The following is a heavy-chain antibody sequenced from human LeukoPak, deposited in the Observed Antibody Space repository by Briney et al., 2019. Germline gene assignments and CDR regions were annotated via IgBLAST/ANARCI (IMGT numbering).Heavy chain of an antibody. CDR1: GGSISSNNW. Sequence: SETLSLTYAVSGGSISSNNWWGWVRQPPGKGLEWIGEIYHSGSPNYNPSLKSRVTISVDKSRNHFSLNLSSVTAADTAVYYCARSGSKGGNTSCYRFDCWGQGTLVSVSS. CDR2: IYHSGSP. D-gene: IGHD2-2*01. V-gene: IGHV4-4*02. J-gene: IGHJ4*02. CDR3: ARSGSKGGNTSCYRFDC.